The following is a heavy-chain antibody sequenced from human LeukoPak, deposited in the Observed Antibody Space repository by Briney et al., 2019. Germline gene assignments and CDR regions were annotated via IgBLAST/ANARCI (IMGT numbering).Heavy chain of an antibody. D-gene: IGHD6-19*01. CDR2: INPSGGST. V-gene: IGHV1-46*01. CDR1: GYTFTSYY. Sequence: ASVKVSCKASGYTFTSYYMHWVRQAPGQGLEWMGIINPSGGSTSYAQKFQGRVTMTRDTSTSTVYMELSSLRSEDTAVYYCARDSYTYSSGWVEYFQHWGQGTLVTVSS. CDR3: ARDSYTYSSGWVEYFQH. J-gene: IGHJ1*01.